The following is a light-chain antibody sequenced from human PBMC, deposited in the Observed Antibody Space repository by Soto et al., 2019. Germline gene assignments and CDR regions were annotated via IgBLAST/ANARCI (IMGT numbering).Light chain of an antibody. CDR3: ASYTTTRTRV. J-gene: IGLJ1*01. V-gene: IGLV2-14*03. CDR1: SSDVGAYDY. Sequence: QSVLTQPASVSGSPGQPIAISCTGTSSDVGAYDYVSWYQQHPDKAPKLMIYEVSNRPSGVSDRFSGSKSVNPATLTISGLQAEDEADYYCASYTTTRTRVFGTGTKVTVL. CDR2: EVS.